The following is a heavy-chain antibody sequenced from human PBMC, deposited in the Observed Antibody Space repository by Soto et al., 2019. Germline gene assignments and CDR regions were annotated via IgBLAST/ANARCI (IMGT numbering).Heavy chain of an antibody. CDR1: GGSISSYY. D-gene: IGHD5-12*01. V-gene: IGHV4-59*08. CDR3: ARQINSGYDYLYYFDY. CDR2: IYYSGST. Sequence: SETLSLTCTVSGGSISSYYWSWIRQPPGKGLEWIGYIYYSGSTNYKPSLKNRVTISVDTSKNQFSLKLSSVTAADTAVYYCARQINSGYDYLYYFDYWGQGTLVTVSS. J-gene: IGHJ4*02.